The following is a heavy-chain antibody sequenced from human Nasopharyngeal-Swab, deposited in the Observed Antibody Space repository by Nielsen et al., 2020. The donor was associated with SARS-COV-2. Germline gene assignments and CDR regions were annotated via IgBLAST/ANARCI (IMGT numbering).Heavy chain of an antibody. CDR3: VRDRGSYEFDS. D-gene: IGHD5-12*01. V-gene: IGHV3-20*01. Sequence: ESLKISCATSGFLFDDFVMSWVRHIPGKGLELVSGIIWSGARADYADSVKGRFTISRDNAKNSVHLQMNSLRAEDTALYHCVRDRGSYEFDSWGQGTLVTVSP. CDR1: GFLFDDFV. CDR2: IIWSGARA. J-gene: IGHJ4*02.